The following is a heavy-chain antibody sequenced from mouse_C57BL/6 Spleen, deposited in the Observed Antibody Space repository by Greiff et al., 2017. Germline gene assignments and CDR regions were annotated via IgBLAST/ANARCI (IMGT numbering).Heavy chain of an antibody. V-gene: IGHV1-82*01. CDR1: GYAFSSSW. CDR3: ARWLLREGYFDV. CDR2: IYPGDGDT. D-gene: IGHD2-3*01. J-gene: IGHJ1*03. Sequence: VQLQQSGPELVKPGASVKISCKASGYAFSSSWMNWVKQRPGKGLEWIGRIYPGDGDTNYNGTFKGKATLTADKSSSTAYMQLSSLTSEDSAVYFCARWLLREGYFDVWGTGTTVTVSS.